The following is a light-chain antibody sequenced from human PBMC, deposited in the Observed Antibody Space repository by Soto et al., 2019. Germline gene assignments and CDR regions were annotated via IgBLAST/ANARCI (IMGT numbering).Light chain of an antibody. CDR2: GAS. CDR1: QSVSSSY. CDR3: QQDYNLPRT. V-gene: IGKV3D-7*01. J-gene: IGKJ1*01. Sequence: PGERVTLSCRASQSVSSSYLTWYQQKPGQAPRLLIYGASTRATSIPARFSGSGSGTDFTLTVSSLQTEDFAIYYCQQDYNLPRTFGQGTKVEI.